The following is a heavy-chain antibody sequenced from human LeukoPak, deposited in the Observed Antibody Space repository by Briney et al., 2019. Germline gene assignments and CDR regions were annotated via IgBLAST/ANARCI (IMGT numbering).Heavy chain of an antibody. Sequence: GGSLRLSCAASGFTSSSYWMHWVRQAPGEGLVWVLRINRDGSSTSYADSVKGRLTISRDNAKNTLYLQMNSLRAEDTAVYYCARDDGAFDYWGQGTLVTVSS. CDR1: GFTSSSYW. J-gene: IGHJ4*02. V-gene: IGHV3-74*01. CDR3: ARDDGAFDY. D-gene: IGHD1-26*01. CDR2: INRDGSST.